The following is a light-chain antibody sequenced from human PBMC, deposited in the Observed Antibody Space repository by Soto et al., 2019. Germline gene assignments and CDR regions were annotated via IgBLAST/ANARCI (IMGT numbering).Light chain of an antibody. V-gene: IGKV1-33*01. CDR3: QQYENIPT. Sequence: DIQMTQSPSSLSASVGDRVTITCQASQNINNYLNWYQQKPGRAPKLLIYDVSNLEAGVPSRFRGRGSGTDFTFTIRRLKPEDIATYYCQQYENIPTFGQGTRLEIK. J-gene: IGKJ5*01. CDR1: QNINNY. CDR2: DVS.